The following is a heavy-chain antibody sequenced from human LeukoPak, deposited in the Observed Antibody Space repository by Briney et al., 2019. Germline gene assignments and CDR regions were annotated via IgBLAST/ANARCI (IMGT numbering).Heavy chain of an antibody. CDR3: ARGIRGYCSSTSCTNWFDP. CDR1: GGPMSSYY. V-gene: IGHV4-59*01. Sequence: SETLSLTCTVSGGPMSSYYWNWVRQPPGKGLEYIGHIYYSGSTNYNSSLKSRLTISVDTSKNQFSLKLSSVTAADTAVYYCARGIRGYCSSTSCTNWFDPWGQGTLVTVSS. J-gene: IGHJ5*02. CDR2: IYYSGST. D-gene: IGHD2-2*01.